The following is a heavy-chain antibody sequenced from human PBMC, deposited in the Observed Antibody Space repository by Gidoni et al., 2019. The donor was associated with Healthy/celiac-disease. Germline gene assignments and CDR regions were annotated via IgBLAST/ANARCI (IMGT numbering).Heavy chain of an antibody. CDR1: GFTFSSYA. Sequence: QVQLVESGGGVVQPGRSLRLSCAASGFTFSSYAMHGVRQAPGKGLEWVAVISYDGSNKYYADSVKGRFTISRDNSKNTLYLQMNSLRAEDTAVYYCARDSHYYDSSGYSWGYYFDYWGQGTLVTVSS. V-gene: IGHV3-30-3*01. J-gene: IGHJ4*02. D-gene: IGHD3-22*01. CDR2: ISYDGSNK. CDR3: ARDSHYYDSSGYSWGYYFDY.